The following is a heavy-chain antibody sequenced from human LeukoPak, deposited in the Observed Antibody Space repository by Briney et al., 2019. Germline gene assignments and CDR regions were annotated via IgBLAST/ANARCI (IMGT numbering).Heavy chain of an antibody. J-gene: IGHJ4*02. D-gene: IGHD3-22*01. CDR3: ARNADDSSSYPYFDY. CDR2: IYHSGST. Sequence: ETLSLTCTVSGGSISSYYWSWIRQPPGKELEWIGYIYHSGSTNYNPSLKSRVTISQDTSKNQFSLKLSSVTAADTAVYYCARNADDSSSYPYFDYWGQGTLVTVSS. V-gene: IGHV4-59*01. CDR1: GGSISSYY.